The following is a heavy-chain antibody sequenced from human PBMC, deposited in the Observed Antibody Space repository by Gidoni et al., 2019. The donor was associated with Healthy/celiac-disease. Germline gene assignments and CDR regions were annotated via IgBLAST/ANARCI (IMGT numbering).Heavy chain of an antibody. Sequence: GMHWVRQAPGKGLEWVAVISYDGSNKYYADSVKGRFTISRDNSKNTLYLQMNSLRAEDTAVYYCAKDLGSGSYSPYYYYYYGIDVWGQGTTVTVSS. CDR2: ISYDGSNK. V-gene: IGHV3-30*18. D-gene: IGHD3-10*01. J-gene: IGHJ6*02. CDR1: G. CDR3: AKDLGSGSYSPYYYYYYGIDV.